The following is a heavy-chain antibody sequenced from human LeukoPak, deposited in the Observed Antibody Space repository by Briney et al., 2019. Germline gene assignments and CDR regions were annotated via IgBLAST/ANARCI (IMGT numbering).Heavy chain of an antibody. CDR1: GITFSSYW. J-gene: IGHJ6*02. CDR2: INSDGSST. D-gene: IGHD3-10*01. Sequence: PGGSLRLSCAASGITFSSYWMHWVRQAPGKGLVWVSRINSDGSSTSYADSVKGRFTISRDNAKNTLYLQMNSLRAEDTAVYYCARDWAYYYGSGSYSIYYGMDVWGQGTTVTVSS. V-gene: IGHV3-74*01. CDR3: ARDWAYYYGSGSYSIYYGMDV.